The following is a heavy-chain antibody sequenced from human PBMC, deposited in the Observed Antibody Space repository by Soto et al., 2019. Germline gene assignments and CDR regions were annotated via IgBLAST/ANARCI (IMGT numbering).Heavy chain of an antibody. CDR1: GFTFSSYA. CDR2: ISYDGSNK. D-gene: IGHD3-10*01. CDR3: ARVGKRAMVRGSFDY. J-gene: IGHJ4*02. V-gene: IGHV3-30-3*01. Sequence: GGSLRLSCAASGFTFSSYAMHWVRQAPGKGLEWVAVISYDGSNKYYADSVKGRFTISRDNSKNTLYLQMNSLRAEDTAVYYCARVGKRAMVRGSFDYWGQGTLVTVS.